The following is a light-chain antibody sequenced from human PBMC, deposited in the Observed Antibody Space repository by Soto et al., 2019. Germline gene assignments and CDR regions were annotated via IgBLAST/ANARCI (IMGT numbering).Light chain of an antibody. CDR2: KAS. CDR3: HQYSRYPWT. J-gene: IGKJ1*01. CDR1: QSVGSW. Sequence: QMTQSPSTLSASEGDRVTITCWASQSVGSWLAWHQQKPGRAPKVLVYKASNLQHGVPSRFSGSVSGTEFTLTISSLQPDDVATYFCHQYSRYPWTFGQGTKVEI. V-gene: IGKV1-5*03.